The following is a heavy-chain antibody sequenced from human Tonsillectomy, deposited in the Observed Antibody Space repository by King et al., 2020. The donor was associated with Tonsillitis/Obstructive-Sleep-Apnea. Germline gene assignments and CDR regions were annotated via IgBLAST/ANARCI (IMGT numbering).Heavy chain of an antibody. Sequence: EVQLVESGGGLVQPGGSLRLSCAASGFTFSNYWMHWVRQAPGEELVWVSRINSDGTSTTYADSVKGRFTISRDNAKNTLYLQMNTLRAEDTAVYYCARTTVTTGRTIISPYYFDSWGQGTLVTVSS. CDR3: ARTTVTTGRTIISPYYFDS. CDR1: GFTFSNYW. CDR2: INSDGTST. V-gene: IGHV3-74*01. J-gene: IGHJ4*02. D-gene: IGHD4-17*01.